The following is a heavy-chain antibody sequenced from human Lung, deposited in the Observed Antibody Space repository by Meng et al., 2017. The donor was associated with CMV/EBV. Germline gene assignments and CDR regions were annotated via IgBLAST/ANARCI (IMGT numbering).Heavy chain of an antibody. CDR1: GGTFSSYA. Sequence: SVKVSXKASGGTFSSYAISWVRQAPGQGLEWMGGIIPIFGTANYAQKFQGRVTITTDESTSTAYMELSSLRSEDTAVYYCATSIVAAGGAFDIWGQGKMVXVSS. CDR3: ATSIVAAGGAFDI. J-gene: IGHJ3*02. D-gene: IGHD6-13*01. V-gene: IGHV1-69*05. CDR2: IIPIFGTA.